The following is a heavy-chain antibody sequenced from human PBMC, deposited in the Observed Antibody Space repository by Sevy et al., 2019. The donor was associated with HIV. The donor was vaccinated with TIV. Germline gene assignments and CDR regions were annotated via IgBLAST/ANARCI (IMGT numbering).Heavy chain of an antibody. J-gene: IGHJ6*02. V-gene: IGHV3-30-3*01. CDR1: GFTFSSYA. Sequence: GGSLRLSCAASGFTFSSYAMHWVRQAPGKGPEWVAVISYDGSNKYYADSVKGRFTISRDNSKNTLYLQMNSLRAEDTAVYYCAREVRGYYYDSSGYYSREPYYYYYGMDVWGQGTTVTVSS. CDR2: ISYDGSNK. D-gene: IGHD3-22*01. CDR3: AREVRGYYYDSSGYYSREPYYYYYGMDV.